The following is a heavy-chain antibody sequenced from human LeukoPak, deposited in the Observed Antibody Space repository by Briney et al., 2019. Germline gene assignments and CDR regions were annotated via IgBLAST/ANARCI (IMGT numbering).Heavy chain of an antibody. CDR3: AYGDSFDY. J-gene: IGHJ4*02. Sequence: GRSLRLSCAASGFTFTSYSMDWVRQAPGKGLEWVSTISGGGSTYYADSVKGRFTISRDNSKNTLYLQMNSLRAEDTAVYYCAYGDSFDYWGQGTLVTVSS. V-gene: IGHV3-23*01. D-gene: IGHD4-17*01. CDR1: GFTFTSYS. CDR2: ISGGGST.